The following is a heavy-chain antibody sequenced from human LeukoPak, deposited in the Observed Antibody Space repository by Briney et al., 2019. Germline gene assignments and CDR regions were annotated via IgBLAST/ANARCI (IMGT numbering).Heavy chain of an antibody. CDR3: ARSGFLMIPDYFDY. D-gene: IGHD3-16*01. Sequence: SETLSLTCTVSGGSISSYDWSWIRQPAGKGLEWIGRIYTSGSTNYNPSLKSRVTMSVDTSKNQFSLKLSSVTAADTAVYYCARSGFLMIPDYFDYWGQGTLVTVSS. J-gene: IGHJ4*02. CDR1: GGSISSYD. CDR2: IYTSGST. V-gene: IGHV4-4*07.